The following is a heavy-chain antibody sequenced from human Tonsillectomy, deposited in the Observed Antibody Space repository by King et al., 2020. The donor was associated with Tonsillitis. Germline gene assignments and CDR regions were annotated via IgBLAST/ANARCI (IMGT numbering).Heavy chain of an antibody. CDR2: ISYDGTNK. CDR3: ANNYYDSSRPSLRGYYYYDYGMDV. J-gene: IGHJ6*02. V-gene: IGHV3-30*18. Sequence: VQLVESGGGVVQPGRSLRLSCAASGFTFSSYGMHWVRQAPGKGLEWVALISYDGTNKYYADSVKGRFTISRDNSKNTLYLQMNSLRAEDTAVYYCANNYYDSSRPSLRGYYYYDYGMDVWGQGTTVTVSS. D-gene: IGHD3-22*01. CDR1: GFTFSSYG.